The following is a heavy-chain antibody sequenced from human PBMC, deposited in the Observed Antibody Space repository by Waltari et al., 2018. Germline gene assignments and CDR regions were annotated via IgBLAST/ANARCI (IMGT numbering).Heavy chain of an antibody. Sequence: QVQLVESGGGVVQPGRSLRLSCAASGFTFSSYGMHWVRQAPGKGLEWVAVIWYDGSNKYYAASVKGRFTISRDNSKNTLYLQMNSLRAEDTAMYYCAKDQGGSYYPDAFDIWGQGTMVTVSS. CDR2: IWYDGSNK. V-gene: IGHV3-30*18. CDR1: GFTFSSYG. J-gene: IGHJ3*02. CDR3: AKDQGGSYYPDAFDI. D-gene: IGHD1-26*01.